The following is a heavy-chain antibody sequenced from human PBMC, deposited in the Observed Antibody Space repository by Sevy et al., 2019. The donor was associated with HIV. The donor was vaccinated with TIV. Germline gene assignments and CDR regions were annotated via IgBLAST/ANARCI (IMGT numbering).Heavy chain of an antibody. Sequence: GGSLRLSCAASGFTFSSYAMSWVRQAPGKGLEWVSAITGSGRNTYYADSVKGRFTISRDNSKNMLYLQMNTLRAEDTAVYYCAKGGYCSNGACYTYFDYWGQGTLVTVSS. J-gene: IGHJ4*02. CDR2: ITGSGRNT. CDR1: GFTFSSYA. V-gene: IGHV3-23*01. CDR3: AKGGYCSNGACYTYFDY. D-gene: IGHD2-8*01.